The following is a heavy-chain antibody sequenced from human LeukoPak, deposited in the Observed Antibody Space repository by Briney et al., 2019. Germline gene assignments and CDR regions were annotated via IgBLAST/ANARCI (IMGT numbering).Heavy chain of an antibody. CDR2: IDTTSTTT. Sequence: GGSLRLSCAASGLSFSSYTMNWVRQAPGKGLEWISYIDTTSTTTNYADSVRGRFTISRDNAKNSLYLQMDSLRAEDTALYYCARGLVVVAQYFQHWGQGTLVTVSS. CDR3: ARGLVVVAQYFQH. D-gene: IGHD2-15*01. CDR1: GLSFSSYT. V-gene: IGHV3-48*01. J-gene: IGHJ1*01.